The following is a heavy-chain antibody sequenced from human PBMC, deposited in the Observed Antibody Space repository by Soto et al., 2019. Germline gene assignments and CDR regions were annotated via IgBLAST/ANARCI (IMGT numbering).Heavy chain of an antibody. CDR3: ATRITVFGLLIPPFDP. Sequence: SETLSLTCAVYGGSVNGYYWNWIRQPPGKGLEWIGEINHTGGTHYNSSLKSRVTMSVDTSKNQFSLRLSSVTAADTAIYYCATRITVFGLLIPPFDPWGQGTQVTVSS. D-gene: IGHD3-3*01. CDR2: INHTGGT. J-gene: IGHJ5*02. V-gene: IGHV4-34*01. CDR1: GGSVNGYY.